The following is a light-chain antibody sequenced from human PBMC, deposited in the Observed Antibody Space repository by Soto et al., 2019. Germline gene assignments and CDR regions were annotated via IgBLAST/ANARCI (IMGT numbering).Light chain of an antibody. V-gene: IGLV2-11*01. CDR1: SNY. J-gene: IGLJ1*01. CDR2: DVN. CDR3: CSFAGSYISFD. Sequence: QSALAQPRSVSGSPGQSVTISCTGTSNYVSWYQQHPGKAPKLIISDVNKRPSGVPDRFSGSKSGRTASLTISGLLAEDEADYYCCSFAGSYISFDFGPGTKVTVL.